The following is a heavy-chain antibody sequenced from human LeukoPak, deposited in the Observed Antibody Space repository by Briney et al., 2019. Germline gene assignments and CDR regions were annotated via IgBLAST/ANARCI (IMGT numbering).Heavy chain of an antibody. CDR2: ISSSGNTI. D-gene: IGHD3-22*01. V-gene: IGHV3-11*01. Sequence: GGSLRLSCAASGFTFSDYYMSWIRQAPGKGLEWVSYISSSGNTIYYADSVKGRFTISRDNAKNSLYLQMNSLRAEDTAVYYCARGRYYDSSGYSTNDYWGQGTLVTVSS. CDR1: GFTFSDYY. CDR3: ARGRYYDSSGYSTNDY. J-gene: IGHJ4*02.